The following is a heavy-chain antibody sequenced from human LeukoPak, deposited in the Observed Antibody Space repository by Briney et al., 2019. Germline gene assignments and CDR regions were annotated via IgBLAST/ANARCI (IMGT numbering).Heavy chain of an antibody. CDR1: GGTFSSYA. CDR2: IIPILGIA. V-gene: IGHV1-69*04. CDR3: ARDETAAGTTGDY. J-gene: IGHJ4*02. Sequence: GASVKVSCKASGGTFSSYAISWVRQAPGQGLEWMGRIIPILGIANYAQKFQGRVTITADKSTSTAYMELSSLRSEDTAVYYCARDETAAGTTGDYWGQGTLVTVSS. D-gene: IGHD6-13*01.